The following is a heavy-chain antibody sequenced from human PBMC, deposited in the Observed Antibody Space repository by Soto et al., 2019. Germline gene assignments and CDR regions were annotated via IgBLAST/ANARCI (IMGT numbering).Heavy chain of an antibody. CDR1: GGSFSGYY. CDR3: VRAELERPKNLDY. J-gene: IGHJ4*02. V-gene: IGHV4-34*01. Sequence: SETLSLTCAVYGGSFSGYYWSWIRQPPGKGLEWIGEINHSGSTNYNPSLKSRVTISVDTSKNQFSLKLSSVTAADTAVYYCVRAELERPKNLDYWGQGTLVTVSS. CDR2: INHSGST. D-gene: IGHD1-1*01.